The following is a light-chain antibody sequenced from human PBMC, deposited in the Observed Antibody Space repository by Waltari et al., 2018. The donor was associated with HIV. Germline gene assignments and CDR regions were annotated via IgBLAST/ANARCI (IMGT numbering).Light chain of an antibody. CDR2: GAS. Sequence: EIVLTQSPGTLSLSPGDRATLSCRASQSFSSNYLAWYQQKPGQAPRLLIYGASSRATGIPDRFSGSGSGTDFTLTISRLEAEDFAVYYCHQYGRSPKTFGQGTKVEIK. CDR1: QSFSSNY. V-gene: IGKV3-20*01. J-gene: IGKJ1*01. CDR3: HQYGRSPKT.